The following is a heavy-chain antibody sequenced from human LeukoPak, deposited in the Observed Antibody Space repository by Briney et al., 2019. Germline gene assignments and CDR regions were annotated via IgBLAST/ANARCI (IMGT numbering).Heavy chain of an antibody. J-gene: IGHJ3*02. D-gene: IGHD3-22*01. V-gene: IGHV4-61*02. CDR2: IYTSGST. CDR3: ARAAPDYYDSSGYYQTAFDI. Sequence: SETLSLTCTVSGGSISSGSYYWRWIRQPAGKGLEWIGRIYTSGSTNYNPSLKSRVTISVDTSKNQFSLKLSSVTAADTAVYYCARAAPDYYDSSGYYQTAFDIWGQGTMVTVSS. CDR1: GGSISSGSYY.